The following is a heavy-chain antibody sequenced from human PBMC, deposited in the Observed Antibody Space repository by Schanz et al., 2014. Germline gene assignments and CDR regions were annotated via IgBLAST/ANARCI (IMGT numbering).Heavy chain of an antibody. Sequence: DVHLLESGGGLVQPGGSLRLSCAASGITFSSHSFNWVRQAPGKGLEWVSYISSSSSTRYYADSVKGRFTISRDNAKNSLFLQLNSLRADDTAVYYCARNRGSGGQNWYFDLWGRGTLVTVSS. CDR1: GITFSSHS. J-gene: IGHJ2*01. CDR2: ISSSSSTR. D-gene: IGHD1-26*01. CDR3: ARNRGSGGQNWYFDL. V-gene: IGHV3-48*01.